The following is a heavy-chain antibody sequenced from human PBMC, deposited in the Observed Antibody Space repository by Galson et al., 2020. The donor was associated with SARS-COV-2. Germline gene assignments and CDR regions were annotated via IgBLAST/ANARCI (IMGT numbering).Heavy chain of an antibody. D-gene: IGHD3-10*01. CDR2: INTDGSST. CDR3: ARGFYGSGSPTYYYYMVV. V-gene: IGHV3-74*01. J-gene: IGHJ6*03. Sequence: GGSLRLSCAASGFPFRSYWLHWVRQAPGKGLVWVPRINTDGSSTTYSAPVKGRFTITRDNAKNTLYLQMNSLRAEDTAVYYCARGFYGSGSPTYYYYMVVWGKGTTVTVSS. CDR1: GFPFRSYW.